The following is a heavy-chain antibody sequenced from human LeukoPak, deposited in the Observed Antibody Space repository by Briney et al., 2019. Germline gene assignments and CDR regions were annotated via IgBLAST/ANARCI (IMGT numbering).Heavy chain of an antibody. D-gene: IGHD3-16*02. Sequence: ASVKVSCKASGYTFTSYAMNWVRQAPGQGLEWMGWINTNTGNPTYAQGFTGRFVFSLDISVSTAYLQISSPKAEDTAVYYCARDRSYPTSKLWFDPWGQGTLVTVSS. J-gene: IGHJ5*02. CDR2: INTNTGNP. CDR1: GYTFTSYA. V-gene: IGHV7-4-1*02. CDR3: ARDRSYPTSKLWFDP.